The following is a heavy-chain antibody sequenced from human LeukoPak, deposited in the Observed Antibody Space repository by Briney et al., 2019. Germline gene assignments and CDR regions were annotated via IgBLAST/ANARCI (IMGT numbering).Heavy chain of an antibody. J-gene: IGHJ5*02. D-gene: IGHD6-13*01. CDR2: IWYDGSNK. Sequence: GRSLRLSCAASGFTFSSYGMHWVRQAPGKGLEWVAVIWYDGSNKYYADSVKGRFTISRDNSKNTLYLQMNSLRAEDTAVYHCARDLGAAAGNWFDPWGQGTLVTVSS. CDR3: ARDLGAAAGNWFDP. CDR1: GFTFSSYG. V-gene: IGHV3-33*01.